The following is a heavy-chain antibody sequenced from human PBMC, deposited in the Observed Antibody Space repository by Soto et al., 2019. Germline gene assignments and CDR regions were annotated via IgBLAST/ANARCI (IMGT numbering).Heavy chain of an antibody. Sequence: QDQLVQSGAEVKKPGASVKISCEASGYTFTSHGISWVRQAPGQGLEWLGWISTYNSRTHYAQKVQGRVTMTTDTSTSTAYLDLRSLTFDDTAVYYCARALYCASPSCYKHYYYGMDTWGQGTTVTVSS. D-gene: IGHD2-2*02. CDR2: ISTYNSRT. CDR3: ARALYCASPSCYKHYYYGMDT. J-gene: IGHJ6*02. V-gene: IGHV1-18*04. CDR1: GYTFTSHG.